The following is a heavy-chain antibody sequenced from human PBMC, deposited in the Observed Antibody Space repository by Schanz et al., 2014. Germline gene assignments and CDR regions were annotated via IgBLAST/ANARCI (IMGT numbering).Heavy chain of an antibody. CDR1: GFTFSTYA. CDR3: ARDGAGRAPDAFDI. V-gene: IGHV3-23*04. Sequence: EVQLVESGGGLVQPGGSLRLSCAASGFTFSTYAMNWVRQAPGKGLEWVSGISGSGGDTYYVDSVKGRFTVSRDNAKNSLYLQMNSLRAEDTAVYYCARDGAGRAPDAFDIWGQGTMVTVSS. CDR2: ISGSGGDT. J-gene: IGHJ3*02. D-gene: IGHD1-26*01.